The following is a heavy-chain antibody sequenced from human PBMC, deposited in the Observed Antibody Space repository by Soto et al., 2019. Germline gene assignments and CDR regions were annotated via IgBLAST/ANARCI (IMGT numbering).Heavy chain of an antibody. CDR1: GFAFSNCT. CDR2: ISGSGGYT. Sequence: EVQLLESGGGSVQPGGSLRLSCAASGFAFSNCTMTWVRQAPGKGLEWVSTISGSGGYTYYGDSVKGRFTISRDDSKNTLYLQMNSLTSQDTAVYYCAKGTALTPHHDAFHIWGHGTMVTVSS. CDR3: AKGTALTPHHDAFHI. V-gene: IGHV3-23*01. J-gene: IGHJ3*02. D-gene: IGHD4-17*01.